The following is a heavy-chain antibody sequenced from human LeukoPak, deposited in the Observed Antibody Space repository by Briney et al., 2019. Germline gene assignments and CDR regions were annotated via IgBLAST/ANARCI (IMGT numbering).Heavy chain of an antibody. D-gene: IGHD6-13*01. CDR1: GYTFTGYY. CDR2: INPNSGGT. CDR3: ARVQSSSWYYMD. J-gene: IGHJ4*02. Sequence: ASVKVSCKASGYTFTGYYMHWVRQAPGQGLEWMGRINPNSGGTNYAQKFQGRVTMTRDTSTSTVYMELSSLRSEDTAVYYCARVQSSSWYYMDWGQGTLVTVSS. V-gene: IGHV1-2*06.